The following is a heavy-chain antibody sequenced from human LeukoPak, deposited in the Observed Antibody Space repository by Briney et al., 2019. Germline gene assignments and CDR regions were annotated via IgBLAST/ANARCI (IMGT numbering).Heavy chain of an antibody. D-gene: IGHD6-19*01. V-gene: IGHV3-21*01. CDR1: GFTFSRYS. Sequence: GGSLRLSCAASGFTFSRYSMNWVRQAPGKGLGWVSSISSSSSYIYYADSVKGRFTISRDNAKNSLYLQMNSLRAEDTAVYYCARVDSSGWSLDYWGQGTLVTVSS. J-gene: IGHJ4*02. CDR3: ARVDSSGWSLDY. CDR2: ISSSSSYI.